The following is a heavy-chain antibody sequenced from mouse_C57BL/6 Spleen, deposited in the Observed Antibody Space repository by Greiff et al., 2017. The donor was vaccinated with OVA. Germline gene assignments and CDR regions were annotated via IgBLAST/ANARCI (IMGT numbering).Heavy chain of an antibody. CDR1: GYTFTDYY. V-gene: IGHV1-26*01. D-gene: IGHD1-1*01. J-gene: IGHJ3*01. Sequence: EVQLQQSGPELVKPGASVKISCKASGYTFTDYYMNWVKQSHGKSLEWIGDINPNNGGTSYNQKFKGKATLTVDKSSSTAYMELRSLTSEDSAVYYCARRDYGRAGFAYWGQGTLVTVSA. CDR3: ARRDYGRAGFAY. CDR2: INPNNGGT.